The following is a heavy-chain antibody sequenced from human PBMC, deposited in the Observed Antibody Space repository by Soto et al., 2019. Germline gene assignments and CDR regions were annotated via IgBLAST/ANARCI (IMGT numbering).Heavy chain of an antibody. D-gene: IGHD3-3*01. CDR3: ARGNYDFWSGHAFDI. Sequence: QVQLVESGGGVVQPGRSLRLSCAASGFTFSSYAMHWVRQAPGKGLEWVAVISYDGSNKYYADSVKGRFTIPRDNSKNTLYLKMNSLRSEDTAVYYCARGNYDFWSGHAFDIWGQGTMVTVSS. CDR2: ISYDGSNK. V-gene: IGHV3-30-3*01. J-gene: IGHJ3*02. CDR1: GFTFSSYA.